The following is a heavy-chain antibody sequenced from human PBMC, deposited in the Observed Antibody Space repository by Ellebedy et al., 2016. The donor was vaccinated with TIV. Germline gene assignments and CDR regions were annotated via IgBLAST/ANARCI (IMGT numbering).Heavy chain of an antibody. CDR3: ARDGAYGDYSPGYYGMDV. Sequence: ETLSLTCAVSGGSISSYYWSWVRQAPGKGLEWVANINQDGSQIYYVDFVKGRFTISRDNAKNSLYLQMNSLRVEDTAVYHCARDGAYGDYSPGYYGMDVWGQGTTVTVSS. CDR2: INQDGSQI. V-gene: IGHV3-7*03. D-gene: IGHD3-22*01. CDR1: GGSISSYY. J-gene: IGHJ6*02.